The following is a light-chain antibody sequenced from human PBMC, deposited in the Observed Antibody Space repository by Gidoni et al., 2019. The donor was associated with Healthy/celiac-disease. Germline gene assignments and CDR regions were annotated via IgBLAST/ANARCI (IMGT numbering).Light chain of an antibody. J-gene: IGKJ4*01. CDR2: LGS. CDR3: MQALQTPLT. CDR1: QSLLHINGYNY. V-gene: IGKV2-28*01. Sequence: IVMTQSPLSLPVTPGEPASIACRSSQSLLHINGYNYLDWYLQKPGQSPQLLIYLGSNRASGVPDRFSGSGSGTDFTLRISRVEAEDVGFYYCMQALQTPLTFGEGTKVEIK.